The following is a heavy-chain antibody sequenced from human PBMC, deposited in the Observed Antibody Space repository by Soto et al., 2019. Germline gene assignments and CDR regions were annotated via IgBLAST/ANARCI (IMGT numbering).Heavy chain of an antibody. CDR1: GGSISNNNW. Sequence: QVQLQESGPGLVKPSGTLSLTCAVSGGSISNNNWWSWVRPPPGKGLERIGEIYHSGSNNYNPSLKSRVTISVDKPKNEYSLKLGSVTAADTAMYYCARAGDYSLTVAFDVWGQGTMVTVSS. CDR3: ARAGDYSLTVAFDV. J-gene: IGHJ3*01. V-gene: IGHV4-4*02. D-gene: IGHD4-17*01. CDR2: IYHSGSN.